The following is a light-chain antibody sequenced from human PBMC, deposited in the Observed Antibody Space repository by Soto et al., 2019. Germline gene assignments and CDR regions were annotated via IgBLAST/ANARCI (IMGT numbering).Light chain of an antibody. CDR1: QSVSSR. Sequence: EIVMTQSASTLSVSPGERATLSWRASQSVSSRLAWYQQKRGQAPRLLIYDASTRATGIPARFSGSASGTEFNLTISSLKSEDFAIYYCRQYGSSGTFGQGTKVDIK. CDR3: RQYGSSGT. CDR2: DAS. V-gene: IGKV3-15*01. J-gene: IGKJ1*01.